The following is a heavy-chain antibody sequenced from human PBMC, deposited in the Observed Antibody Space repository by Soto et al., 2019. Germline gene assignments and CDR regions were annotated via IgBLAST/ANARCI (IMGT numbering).Heavy chain of an antibody. CDR1: GFTFSSHA. CDR3: ARDPGYSGFDFDY. D-gene: IGHD5-12*01. Sequence: QVQLVESGGGVVQPGRSLRLSCAASGFTFSSHAMHWVRQAPGKGLEWVAVIWYDGSKKYYADSVKGRFTVARDDSKNTLSLQMTSLRVEDTAVYYCARDPGYSGFDFDYWGQGTLVTGSS. CDR2: IWYDGSKK. J-gene: IGHJ4*02. V-gene: IGHV3-33*01.